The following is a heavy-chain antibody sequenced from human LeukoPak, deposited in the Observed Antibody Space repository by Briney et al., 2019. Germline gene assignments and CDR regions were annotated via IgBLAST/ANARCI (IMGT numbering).Heavy chain of an antibody. D-gene: IGHD4-17*01. CDR2: IRNKANSYAT. CDR3: TTFDYGDYGGY. V-gene: IGHV3-73*01. J-gene: IGHJ4*02. CDR1: GFTFSGSA. Sequence: HTGGSLRLSCAASGFTFSGSAMHWVRQASGKGLEWVGRIRNKANSYATAYAASVKGRFTISRDDSKNTAYLQMNSLKTEDTAVYYCTTFDYGDYGGYWGQGTLVTVSS.